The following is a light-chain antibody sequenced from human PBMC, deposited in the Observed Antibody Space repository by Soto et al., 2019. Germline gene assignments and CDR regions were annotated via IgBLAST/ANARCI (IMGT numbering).Light chain of an antibody. CDR1: SSDVGAYHS. CDR2: DVS. V-gene: IGLV2-14*03. CDR3: SSFTDTGTVM. J-gene: IGLJ3*02. Sequence: QSALTQPASVSGSPGQSFTISCTGTSSDVGAYHSVSWYQQHPGKAPNLIIFDVSNRPSGVSNRFSDSKSGNTASLTISGLQAEDEADYYCSSFTDTGTVMFGGGTKVTVL.